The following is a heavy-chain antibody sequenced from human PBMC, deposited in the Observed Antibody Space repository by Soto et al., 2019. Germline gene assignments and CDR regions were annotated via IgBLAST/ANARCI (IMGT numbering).Heavy chain of an antibody. Sequence: GGSLRLSCAASGFTFSDHYMDWVRQAPGKGLEWVGRTRNKAHSYTTEYAASVRSRFSVSRDVSKNSLYLQMNGLETDDTAVYCCARVHCFGSSCHYYLDYWGLGTLVTVSS. D-gene: IGHD3-10*01. CDR2: TRNKAHSYTT. V-gene: IGHV3-72*01. CDR3: ARVHCFGSSCHYYLDY. J-gene: IGHJ4*02. CDR1: GFTFSDHY.